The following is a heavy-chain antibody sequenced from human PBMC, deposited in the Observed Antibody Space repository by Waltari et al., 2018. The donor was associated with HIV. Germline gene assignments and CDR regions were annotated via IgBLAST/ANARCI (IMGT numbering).Heavy chain of an antibody. D-gene: IGHD1-7*01. Sequence: NWVRQAPGQGLEWMGWINTNSGNPTYAQGFTGRFVFSLDTSVSTTYLQISSLKAEDTGVYYCARGYNWNYGIVNFDYWGQGTLVTVSS. J-gene: IGHJ4*02. CDR3: ARGYNWNYGIVNFDY. CDR2: INTNSGNP. V-gene: IGHV7-4-1*02.